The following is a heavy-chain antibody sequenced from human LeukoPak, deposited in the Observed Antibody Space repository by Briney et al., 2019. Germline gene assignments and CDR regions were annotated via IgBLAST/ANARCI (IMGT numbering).Heavy chain of an antibody. J-gene: IGHJ6*03. CDR3: VKRGDQGYMDV. D-gene: IGHD7-27*01. Sequence: GRSLRLSCAASGFTFSSYAMHWVRQAPGKGLEWVAVISYDGSNKYYADSVKGRFTISRDNSKNTVNLQMSSLRAEDTALHHCVKRGDQGYMDVWGRGTTVIVSS. CDR1: GFTFSSYA. CDR2: ISYDGSNK. V-gene: IGHV3-30*04.